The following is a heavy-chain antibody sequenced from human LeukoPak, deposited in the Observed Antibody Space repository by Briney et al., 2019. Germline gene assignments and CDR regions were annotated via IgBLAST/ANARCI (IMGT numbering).Heavy chain of an antibody. CDR2: IYHSGRS. CDR3: ARGGNRFGGFYFDY. V-gene: IGHV4-31*03. D-gene: IGHD3-10*01. J-gene: IGHJ4*02. Sequence: SETLSLTCTVSADSLSSGGHYWAWIRQFPGKGLESIGFIYHSGRSRHNASLKDRVAISVDTSRKQFALKMSSLTAADTAMYYCARGGNRFGGFYFDYWGQGIQVIVSS. CDR1: ADSLSSGGHY.